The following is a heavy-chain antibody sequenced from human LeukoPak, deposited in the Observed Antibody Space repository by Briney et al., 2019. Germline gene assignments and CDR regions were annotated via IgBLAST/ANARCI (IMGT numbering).Heavy chain of an antibody. CDR1: GGSISSSGYY. J-gene: IGHJ3*02. CDR2: IYYSGDT. V-gene: IGHV4-39*01. D-gene: IGHD2-2*01. Sequence: SETLSLTCTVSGGSISSSGYYWGWIRQPPGKGLEWIGSIYYSGDTYYNPSLKSRVTTSVDTSKSQFSLRLSSVTAADTAVYYCARHGNIVVVPAASKAFDIWGQGTMVTVSS. CDR3: ARHGNIVVVPAASKAFDI.